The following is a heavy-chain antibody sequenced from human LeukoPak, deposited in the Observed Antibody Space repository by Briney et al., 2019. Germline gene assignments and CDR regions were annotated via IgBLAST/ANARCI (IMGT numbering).Heavy chain of an antibody. CDR1: GFTFSNAW. CDR3: AKYASGTMRDY. J-gene: IGHJ4*02. CDR2: VDYRGIT. D-gene: IGHD3-10*01. V-gene: IGHV4-59*04. Sequence: GSLRLSCAASGFTFSNAWMNWVRQAPEKGLEWIGKVDYRGITQYDPSLKSRVIMSLDTSKNQSSLILSSVTAADTAMYYCAKYASGTMRDYWGQGTLVTVSP.